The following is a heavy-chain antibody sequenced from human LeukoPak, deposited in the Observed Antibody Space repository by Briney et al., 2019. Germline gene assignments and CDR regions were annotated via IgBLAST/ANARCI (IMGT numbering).Heavy chain of an antibody. Sequence: GGSLRLSCAASGFTFSSYGMHWVRQAPGKGPEWGAVISYDGSNKYYADSVKGRFTISRDNSKNTLYLQMNSLRAEDTAVYYCAKIRICGWPSYNWFDPWGQGTLVTVSS. CDR2: ISYDGSNK. V-gene: IGHV3-30*18. D-gene: IGHD6-19*01. J-gene: IGHJ5*02. CDR3: AKIRICGWPSYNWFDP. CDR1: GFTFSSYG.